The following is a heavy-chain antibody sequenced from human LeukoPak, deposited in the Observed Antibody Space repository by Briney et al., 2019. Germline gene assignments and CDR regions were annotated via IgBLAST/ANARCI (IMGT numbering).Heavy chain of an antibody. CDR3: ARDKASFWYFDL. V-gene: IGHV4-4*07. J-gene: IGHJ2*01. Sequence: SETLSLTCTVSGGSISSYYWSWIRQPTGKGLEWIGRIYTSGSTNYNPSLKSRVTMSVDTSKYQFSLKLSSVTAADTAVYYCARDKASFWYFDLWGRGTLVTVSS. D-gene: IGHD3-3*02. CDR2: IYTSGST. CDR1: GGSISSYY.